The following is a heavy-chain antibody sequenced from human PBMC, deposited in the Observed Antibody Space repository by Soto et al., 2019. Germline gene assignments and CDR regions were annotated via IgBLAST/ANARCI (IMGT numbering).Heavy chain of an antibody. Sequence: TGGSLRLSCAAFGFSFSDHYMDWVRQAPGKGLEWVGRTRNKANSYTTEYAASVKGRFTISRDDSKNSLYLQMNSLKTEDTAVYYCARGSGSYYFDYWGQGTLVTVSS. J-gene: IGHJ4*02. CDR3: ARGSGSYYFDY. CDR1: GFSFSDHY. D-gene: IGHD1-26*01. CDR2: TRNKANSYTT. V-gene: IGHV3-72*01.